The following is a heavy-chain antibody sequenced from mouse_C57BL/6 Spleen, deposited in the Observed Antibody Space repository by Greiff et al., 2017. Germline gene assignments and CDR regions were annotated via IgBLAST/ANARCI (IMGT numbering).Heavy chain of an antibody. CDR2: IYPSDSET. Sequence: QVQLQQPGAELVRPGSSVKLSCKASGYTFTSYWMDWVKQRPGQGLEWIGNIYPSDSETHYNQKFKDKATLTVDKSSSTAYMQRSSLTSEDSAVYYCARPSRGFDYWGQGTTLTVSS. CDR3: ARPSRGFDY. V-gene: IGHV1-61*01. CDR1: GYTFTSYW. J-gene: IGHJ2*01.